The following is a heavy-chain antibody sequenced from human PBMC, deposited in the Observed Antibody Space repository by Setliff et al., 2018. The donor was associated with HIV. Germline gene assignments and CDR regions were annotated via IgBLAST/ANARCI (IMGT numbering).Heavy chain of an antibody. D-gene: IGHD3-22*01. V-gene: IGHV4-39*01. Sequence: SETLSLTCAVYGAPLNGFFWSWVRQRPERGLEWIGSIYYSGSTYYNPSLKSRVTISVDTSKNQFSLKLSSVTAADAAVYYCASRVYYYDSSGYLREEGFDPWGQGTLVTVSS. CDR2: IYYSGST. CDR1: GAPLNGFF. J-gene: IGHJ5*02. CDR3: ASRVYYYDSSGYLREEGFDP.